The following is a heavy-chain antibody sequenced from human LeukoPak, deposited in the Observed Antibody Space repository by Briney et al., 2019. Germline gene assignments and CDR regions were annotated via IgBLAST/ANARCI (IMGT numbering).Heavy chain of an antibody. D-gene: IGHD1-26*01. CDR1: GYSFTSYW. J-gene: IGHJ3*02. V-gene: IGHV5-51*01. Sequence: PGESLKISCKGSGYSFTSYWIGWVRQMPGKGLEWMGIIYPGDSHTRYSPSFQGQVTISADKSISTAYLQWSSLKASDTAMYYCARQGWGSYYEGSAFHIWGQGTMVTVSS. CDR2: IYPGDSHT. CDR3: ARQGWGSYYEGSAFHI.